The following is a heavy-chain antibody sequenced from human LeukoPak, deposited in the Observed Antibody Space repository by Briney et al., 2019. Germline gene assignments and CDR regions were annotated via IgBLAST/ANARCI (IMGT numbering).Heavy chain of an antibody. J-gene: IGHJ4*02. CDR1: GFTLCNYW. CDR2: VNTDGSST. CDR3: ARGRGHNDY. V-gene: IGHV3-74*01. Sequence: GGSLRLSCAASGFTLCNYWMHWVRQAPGTGVVWVSRVNTDGSSTSYADSVKGRYTMSRDNAKNTLYLKMNRLRAEDTAVYYGARGRGHNDYWGQGALVTVSS. D-gene: IGHD6-25*01.